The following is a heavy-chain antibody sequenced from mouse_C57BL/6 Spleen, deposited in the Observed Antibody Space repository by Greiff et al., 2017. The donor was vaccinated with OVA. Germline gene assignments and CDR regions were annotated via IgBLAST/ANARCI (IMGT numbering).Heavy chain of an antibody. CDR3: ARDRGSNSDY. CDR1: GFTFSSYA. D-gene: IGHD3-1*01. Sequence: EVKLVESGGGLVKPGGSLKLSCAASGFTFSSYAMSWVRQTPEKRLEWVATISDGGSYTYYPDNVKGRFTISRDNAKNNLYLQMSHLKSEDTAMYYCARDRGSNSDYWGQGTTLTVSS. CDR2: ISDGGSYT. J-gene: IGHJ2*01. V-gene: IGHV5-4*01.